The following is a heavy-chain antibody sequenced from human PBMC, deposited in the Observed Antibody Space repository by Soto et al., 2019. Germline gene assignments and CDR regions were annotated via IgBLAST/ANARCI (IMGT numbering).Heavy chain of an antibody. J-gene: IGHJ6*02. CDR1: GFTFSTYW. D-gene: IGHD2-2*01. CDR3: ARVPVVPADSPGDYYGMDV. CDR2: IKQDGSEK. V-gene: IGHV3-7*01. Sequence: EVQLVESGGGLVQPGGSLRLSCAASGFTFSTYWMSWVRQAPGKGLEWVANIKQDGSEKYYVDSVKGRFTISRDNAKDSLYLQMNSLRAEDTAVYYCARVPVVPADSPGDYYGMDVWGQGTTVTVSS.